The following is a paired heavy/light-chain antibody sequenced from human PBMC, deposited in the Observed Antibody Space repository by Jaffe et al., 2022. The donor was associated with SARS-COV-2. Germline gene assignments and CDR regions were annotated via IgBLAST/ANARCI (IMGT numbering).Heavy chain of an antibody. CDR1: GFTVSNNY. CDR2: IYSGGSI. D-gene: IGHD2-2*02. V-gene: IGHV3-66*02. J-gene: IGHJ4*02. Sequence: EVQLVESGGGLVQPGGSLRLSCAASGFTVSNNYMSWVRQAPGKGLEWVSVIYSGGSIYYADSVKGRFTISRDNSKNTLYLQMNSLRAEDTAVYYCARGPGPYCTSSSCYTLDDWGQGTLVTVSS. CDR3: ARGPGPYCTSSSCYTLDD.
Light chain of an antibody. CDR1: QGISNY. Sequence: DIQMTQSPSSLSASVGDRVTITCRASQGISNYLAWYQQKAGKVTKLLIYTASTLQLGVPSRFSGSGSGTDFTLTISSLQPEDVATYYCQKYDSAPWTFGQGTKVEIK. V-gene: IGKV1-27*01. CDR2: TAS. J-gene: IGKJ1*01. CDR3: QKYDSAPWT.